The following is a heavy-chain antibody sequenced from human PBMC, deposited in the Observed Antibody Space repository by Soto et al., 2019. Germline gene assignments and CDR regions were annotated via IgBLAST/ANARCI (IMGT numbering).Heavy chain of an antibody. CDR3: ARGVESMDV. CDR2: IYSGGTT. J-gene: IGHJ6*02. V-gene: IGHV3-53*01. Sequence: PRGSLRISCASSVFTVSSNYMSWVRQAPGKGLEWVSDIYSGGTTHYADSVKGRFTISRDNSKNTLYLQMNSLRAEDTAVYYCARGVESMDVWGQGTTVTVSS. CDR1: VFTVSSNY.